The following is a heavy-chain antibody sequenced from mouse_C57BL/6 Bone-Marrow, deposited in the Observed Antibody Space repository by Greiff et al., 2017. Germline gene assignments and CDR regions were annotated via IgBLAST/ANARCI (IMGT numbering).Heavy chain of an antibody. CDR2: IRLKSDNYAT. J-gene: IGHJ1*03. D-gene: IGHD1-1*01. CDR3: TGGIYYYGSSYEYFDV. Sequence: EVKLVESGGGLVQPGGSMKLSCVASGFTFSNYWMNWVRQSPEKGLEWVAQIRLKSDNYATHYAESVKGRFTISRDDSKSSVYLQMNNLRAEDTGIYYCTGGIYYYGSSYEYFDVWGTGTTVTVSS. V-gene: IGHV6-3*01. CDR1: GFTFSNYW.